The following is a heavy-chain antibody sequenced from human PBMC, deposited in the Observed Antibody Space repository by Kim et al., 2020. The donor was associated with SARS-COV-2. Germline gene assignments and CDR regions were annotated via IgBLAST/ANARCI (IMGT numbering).Heavy chain of an antibody. CDR3: TRGSGSYPPYYYGMDV. V-gene: IGHV3-49*02. Sequence: SVKGRCTISRDDYKSIAYLQMNSLKTEDTAVYYCTRGSGSYPPYYYGMDVWGQGTTVTVSS. D-gene: IGHD3-10*01. J-gene: IGHJ6*02.